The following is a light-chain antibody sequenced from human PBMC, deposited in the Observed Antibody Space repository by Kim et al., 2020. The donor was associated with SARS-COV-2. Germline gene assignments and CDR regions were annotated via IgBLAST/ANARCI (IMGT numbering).Light chain of an antibody. CDR1: SANIGAGYD. CDR3: QSYDSSLSGYV. V-gene: IGLV1-40*01. J-gene: IGLJ1*01. CDR2: SNG. Sequence: TVPVACIGSSANIGAGYDVPWYQHLPTPAPKLLIYSNGNRPSGVPDRFSGSKSGTSASLAITGLQAEDEADYYCQSYDSSLSGYVFGSGTKVTVL.